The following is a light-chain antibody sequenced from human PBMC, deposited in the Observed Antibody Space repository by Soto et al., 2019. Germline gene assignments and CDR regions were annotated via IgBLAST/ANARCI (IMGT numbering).Light chain of an antibody. CDR1: TSNIGSNY. J-gene: IGLJ2*01. CDR2: MNN. CDR3: AAWDDSLSGRV. V-gene: IGLV1-47*01. Sequence: QSVLTQPPSASGTPGQRVTISCSGSTSNIGSNYVYWYQQLPGTAPKLLIYMNNQRPSGVPDRFSGCKSGTSASLAISGLRSEDEADYYCAAWDDSLSGRVFGGGTKLTVL.